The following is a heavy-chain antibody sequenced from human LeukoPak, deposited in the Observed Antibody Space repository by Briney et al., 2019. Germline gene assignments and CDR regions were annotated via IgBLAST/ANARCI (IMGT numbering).Heavy chain of an antibody. D-gene: IGHD5-12*01. CDR2: ISTSGHSI. CDR1: GFTFSTYS. CDR3: GREGHSGSRDLDY. V-gene: IGHV3-21*01. Sequence: GGSLRLSCAASGFTFSTYSMNWVRQAPGKGLEWVSSISTSGHSIYYADSLKGRFTISRDDAKNSLYLQMNSLRAEDTAVYYCGREGHSGSRDLDYWGQGTLVTVSS. J-gene: IGHJ4*02.